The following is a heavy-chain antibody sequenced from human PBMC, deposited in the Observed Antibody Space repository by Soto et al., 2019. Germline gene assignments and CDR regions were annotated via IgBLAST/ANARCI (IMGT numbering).Heavy chain of an antibody. CDR1: GYTFTGYY. CDR3: ARTDCLFSPLTYYVDY. V-gene: IGHV1-2*02. CDR2: INPDNGVP. J-gene: IGHJ4*02. Sequence: ASVKVSCKASGYTFTGYYVNWARQAPRQGLEWMGWINPDNGVPNYAQKIQGRVIFSRDASINTAYMELRRLTSDDTAMYYCARTDCLFSPLTYYVDYWGQGTLVTVS. D-gene: IGHD2-21*01.